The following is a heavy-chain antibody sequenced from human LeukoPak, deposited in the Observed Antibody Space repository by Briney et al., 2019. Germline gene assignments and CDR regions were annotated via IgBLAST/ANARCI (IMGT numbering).Heavy chain of an antibody. CDR1: GGSFSGYS. V-gene: IGHV4-34*01. J-gene: IGHJ4*02. Sequence: PSETLSLTCAVYGGSFSGYSWSWIRQPPGKGLEWIGEINHSGSTNYNPSLKSRVTISVDTSKNQFSLKLSSVTAADTAVYYCARDLFYGSGSRQVFDYWGQGTLVTVSS. CDR3: ARDLFYGSGSRQVFDY. CDR2: INHSGST. D-gene: IGHD3-10*01.